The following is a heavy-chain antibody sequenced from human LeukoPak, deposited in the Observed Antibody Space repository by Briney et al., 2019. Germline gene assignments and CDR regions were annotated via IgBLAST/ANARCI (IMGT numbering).Heavy chain of an antibody. CDR3: ARASRMRQLDDY. CDR2: ISYGGSNK. CDR1: GFTFSSYV. D-gene: IGHD2-2*01. Sequence: GGSLRLSCAASGFTFSSYVMHWVRQAPGKGLEWVAVISYGGSNKYYADSVKGRFTISRDNSKNTLYLQMNSLRAEDTAVYYCARASRMRQLDDYWGQGTLVTVSS. V-gene: IGHV3-30-3*01. J-gene: IGHJ4*02.